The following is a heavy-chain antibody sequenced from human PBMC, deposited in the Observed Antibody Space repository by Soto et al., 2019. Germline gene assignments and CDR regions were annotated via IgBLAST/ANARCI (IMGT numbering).Heavy chain of an antibody. CDR3: ARVRVRGVGYYYYYGMDV. D-gene: IGHD3-10*01. V-gene: IGHV4-34*01. CDR2: INHSGST. J-gene: IGHJ6*02. Sequence: SETLSLTCAVYGGSFSGYYWSWIRQPPGKGLEWIGEINHSGSTNYNPSLKSRVTISVDTSKNQFSLKLSSVTAADTAVYYCARVRVRGVGYYYYYGMDVWGQGTTVTVS. CDR1: GGSFSGYY.